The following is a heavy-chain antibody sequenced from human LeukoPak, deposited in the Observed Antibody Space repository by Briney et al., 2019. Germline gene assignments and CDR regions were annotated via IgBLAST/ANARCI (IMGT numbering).Heavy chain of an antibody. Sequence: SETLSLTCAVYGGSLSGYYWSWIRQPPGKGLEWIGEINHSGSTNYNPSLKSRVTISVDTSKHQFSLKLSSVTAAETAVYYCARGLRRIRWGYFDYWGEGTLVTVSS. CDR2: INHSGST. CDR3: ARGLRRIRWGYFDY. J-gene: IGHJ4*02. CDR1: GGSLSGYY. D-gene: IGHD3-16*01. V-gene: IGHV4-34*01.